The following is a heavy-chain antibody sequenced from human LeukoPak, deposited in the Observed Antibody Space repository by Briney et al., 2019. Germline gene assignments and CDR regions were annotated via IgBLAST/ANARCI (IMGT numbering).Heavy chain of an antibody. V-gene: IGHV4-59*08. CDR2: IYYSGST. Sequence: SETLSLTCTVSGGSISSYYWSWIRQPPGKGLEWIGYIYYSGSTNYNPSLKSRVTISVDTSKNQFSLKLGSVTAADTAVYYCARHTGVAGYYYYGMDVWGQGTTVTVSS. CDR3: ARHTGVAGYYYYGMDV. D-gene: IGHD6-19*01. J-gene: IGHJ6*02. CDR1: GGSISSYY.